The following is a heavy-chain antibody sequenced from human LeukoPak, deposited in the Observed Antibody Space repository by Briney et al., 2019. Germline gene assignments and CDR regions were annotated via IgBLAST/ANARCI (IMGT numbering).Heavy chain of an antibody. D-gene: IGHD1-26*01. Sequence: GGSLRLSCAASGFTFNDFAMHWVRQAPGRGLEYLSAISSDGGSAYYATSVKGRFTISRDNSKNTLYLQMASLRAEDMAVYYCARDRGGSLLCDYWGRGTLVTVSS. V-gene: IGHV3-64*01. J-gene: IGHJ4*02. CDR2: ISSDGGSA. CDR3: ARDRGGSLLCDY. CDR1: GFTFNDFA.